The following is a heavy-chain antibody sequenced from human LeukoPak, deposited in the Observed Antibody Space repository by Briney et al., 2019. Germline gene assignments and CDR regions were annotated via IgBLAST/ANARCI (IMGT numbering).Heavy chain of an antibody. D-gene: IGHD5-18*01. CDR3: AREYSYGREYYMDV. CDR2: INPNSGGT. V-gene: IGHV1-2*02. Sequence: ASVKVSCKASGYTFTGYYMHWVRQAPGQGLEWMGWINPNSGGTNYAQKFQGRVTMTRDTSISTAYMELSRLRSDDTAVYYCAREYSYGREYYMDVWGKGTTVTISS. CDR1: GYTFTGYY. J-gene: IGHJ6*03.